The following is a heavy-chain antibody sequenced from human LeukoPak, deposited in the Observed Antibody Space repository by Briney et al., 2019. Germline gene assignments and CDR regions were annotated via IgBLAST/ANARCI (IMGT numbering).Heavy chain of an antibody. D-gene: IGHD3-22*01. V-gene: IGHV4-59*01. CDR2: IYYSGST. J-gene: IGHJ4*02. CDR1: GGSISSYY. Sequence: SETLSLTCTVSGGSISSYYWNWIRQPPGKGLEWIGHIYYSGSTNYNPSLKSRVTISVDTSKNQFSLKLSSVSAADTAVYYCARGADSSGYYSIFYFDYWGQGTLVTVSS. CDR3: ARGADSSGYYSIFYFDY.